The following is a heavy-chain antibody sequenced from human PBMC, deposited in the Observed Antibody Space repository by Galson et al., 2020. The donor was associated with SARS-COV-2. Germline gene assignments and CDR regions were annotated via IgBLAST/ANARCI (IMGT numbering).Heavy chain of an antibody. D-gene: IGHD3-10*01. J-gene: IGHJ4*02. CDR2: IYYSGST. V-gene: IGHV4-39*01. CDR3: ARIFKWCGELSYFDY. CDR1: GGSISSSSYY. Sequence: SETLSLTCTVSGGSISSSSYYWGWLRQPPGKGLECIGSIYYSGSTYYNPSLKSRVTISVDTSKNQFSLKLSSVTAADTAVYYCARIFKWCGELSYFDYWGQGTLVTVSS.